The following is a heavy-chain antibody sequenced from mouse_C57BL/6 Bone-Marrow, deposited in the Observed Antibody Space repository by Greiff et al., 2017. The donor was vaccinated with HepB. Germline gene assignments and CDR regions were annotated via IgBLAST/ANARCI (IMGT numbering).Heavy chain of an antibody. D-gene: IGHD1-1*01. V-gene: IGHV1-19*01. CDR1: GYTFTDYY. Sequence: LKQSGPVLVKPGASVKMSCKASGYTFTDYYMNWVKQSHGKSLEWIGVINPYNGGTSYNQKFKGKATLTVDKSSSTAYMDLNSLTSEDSAVYYCASHYYGSSWGYWGQGTTLTVSS. CDR2: INPYNGGT. CDR3: ASHYYGSSWGY. J-gene: IGHJ2*01.